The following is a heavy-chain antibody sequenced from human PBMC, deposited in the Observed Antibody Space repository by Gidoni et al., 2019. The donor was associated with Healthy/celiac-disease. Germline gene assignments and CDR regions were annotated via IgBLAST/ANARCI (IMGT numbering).Heavy chain of an antibody. CDR1: EFPFSGYW. J-gene: IGHJ6*03. Sequence: EVQLLDSGGGLVQPGGSLRLSCPASEFPFSGYWMHWVRQAPGKWLVWVSRIDRDGSSTSYADSVKGRFTISRDNAKNTLYLQINSLRAEDTAVYYCARGGEPYYYYYMDVWGKGTTVTVSS. CDR3: ARGGEPYYYYYMDV. D-gene: IGHD3-10*01. CDR2: IDRDGSST. V-gene: IGHV3-74*01.